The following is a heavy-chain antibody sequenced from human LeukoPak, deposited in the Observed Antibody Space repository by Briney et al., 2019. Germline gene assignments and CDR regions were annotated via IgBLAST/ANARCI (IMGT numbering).Heavy chain of an antibody. Sequence: SETLSLTCAVYGGSFSTYYWSWIRQPPGKGLEWIGEINHSGSTNYNPSLKSRVTISVDTSKNQFSLKLSSVTAADTAVYYCASLIVVVTTGWFDPWGQGTLVTVSS. CDR2: INHSGST. D-gene: IGHD3-22*01. CDR1: GGSFSTYY. J-gene: IGHJ5*02. CDR3: ASLIVVVTTGWFDP. V-gene: IGHV4-34*01.